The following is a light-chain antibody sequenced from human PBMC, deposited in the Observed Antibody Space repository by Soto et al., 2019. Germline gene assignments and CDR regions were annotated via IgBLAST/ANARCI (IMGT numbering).Light chain of an antibody. Sequence: SVLTQPASVSGAAGQSSTISCTGTSSDVGGYNYVSWYQQHPGKAPKLMIYDVNNRPSGVSNRFSGSKSGNTASLTISGLQAEDEADYYCSSYRSSSTLYVFGTGTKVTVL. CDR2: DVN. V-gene: IGLV2-14*01. CDR3: SSYRSSSTLYV. J-gene: IGLJ1*01. CDR1: SSDVGGYNY.